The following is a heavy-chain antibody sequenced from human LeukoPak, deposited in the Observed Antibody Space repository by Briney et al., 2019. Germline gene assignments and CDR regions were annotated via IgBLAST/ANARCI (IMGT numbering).Heavy chain of an antibody. Sequence: GGSLRLSCAASGLTFSSYWMSWVRQAPGKGLEWVANIKQDGSEKYYVDSVKGRFTISRDNAKNSLYLQMNSLRAEDTAVYYCASGVGYSSGWNGGYFDYWGQGTLVTVSS. CDR1: GLTFSSYW. CDR2: IKQDGSEK. D-gene: IGHD6-19*01. V-gene: IGHV3-7*01. CDR3: ASGVGYSSGWNGGYFDY. J-gene: IGHJ4*02.